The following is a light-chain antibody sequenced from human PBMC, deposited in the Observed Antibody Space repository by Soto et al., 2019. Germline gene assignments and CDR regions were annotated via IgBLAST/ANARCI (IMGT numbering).Light chain of an antibody. V-gene: IGKV3-15*01. CDR2: RAS. Sequence: IGMTQSPATLSVSPGERATLSCRASQTIYSNVAWYQQRPGQPPRLLIYRASSRATGIPARFSGTGSGTDFTLTISSLEPEDFAVYYCQQYGTSPITFGQGTKVDIK. CDR1: QTIYSN. CDR3: QQYGTSPIT. J-gene: IGKJ1*01.